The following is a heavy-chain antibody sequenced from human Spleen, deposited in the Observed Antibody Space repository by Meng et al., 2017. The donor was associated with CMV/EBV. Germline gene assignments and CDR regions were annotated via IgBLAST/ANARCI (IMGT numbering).Heavy chain of an antibody. Sequence: VSGRSVSSGSYYWGSRRQPPGKGLGWIGYISYNGSTNYGPSLKSRDTISVDTYKNQFSLKLSSVTAADTAVFYCARDILERNAFDMWGQGTMVTVSS. J-gene: IGHJ3*02. V-gene: IGHV4-61*01. CDR1: GRSVSSGSYY. CDR3: ARDILERNAFDM. D-gene: IGHD1-1*01. CDR2: ISYNGST.